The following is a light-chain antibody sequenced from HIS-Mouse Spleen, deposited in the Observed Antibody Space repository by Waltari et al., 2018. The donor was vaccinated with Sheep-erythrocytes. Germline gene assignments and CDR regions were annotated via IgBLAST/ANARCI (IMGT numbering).Light chain of an antibody. Sequence: QSALTQPRSVSGSPGQSVTISCTGTSSHVGGFNYVSGYQQYPGKAPKLMIYDVSKRPSGVPDRFSGSKSGNTASLTISGLQAEDEADYYCCSYAGSYNHVFATGTKVTVL. CDR3: CSYAGSYNHV. CDR1: SSHVGGFNY. V-gene: IGLV2-11*01. J-gene: IGLJ1*01. CDR2: DVS.